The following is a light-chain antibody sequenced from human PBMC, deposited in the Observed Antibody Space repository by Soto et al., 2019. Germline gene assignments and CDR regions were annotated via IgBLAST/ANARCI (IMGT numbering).Light chain of an antibody. CDR2: EVS. J-gene: IGLJ1*01. CDR1: SSDAGAYNY. V-gene: IGLV2-14*01. Sequence: LTQPASVSGSPGQSITISCTGTSSDAGAYNYVSWFQQHPGKAPTLIISEVSNRPSGVSNRFSGSKSGNAASLTISGLQAEDEAHYSCFSFTAGCIPVFGSGRKVTVL. CDR3: FSFTAGCIPV.